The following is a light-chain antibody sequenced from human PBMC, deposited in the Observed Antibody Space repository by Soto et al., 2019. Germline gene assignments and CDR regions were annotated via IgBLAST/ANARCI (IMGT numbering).Light chain of an antibody. CDR3: ATWDDSLMVEV. V-gene: IGLV1-44*01. CDR2: SNN. CDR1: SSNIGSNL. Sequence: QSVLTQPPSASGTPGQRVTISCSGSSSNIGSNLVNWYQQFPGTAPKLLIYSNNQRPSVVPDRITGAKSGTSASLAISGLQSEDEADYYCATWDDSLMVEVLGGGTKLTVL. J-gene: IGLJ2*01.